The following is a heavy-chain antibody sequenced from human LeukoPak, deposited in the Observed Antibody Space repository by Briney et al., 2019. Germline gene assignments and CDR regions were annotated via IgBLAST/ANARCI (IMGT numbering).Heavy chain of an antibody. CDR3: ARDLYYYDSCGFHGAFDI. CDR2: INPNSGGT. J-gene: IGHJ3*02. CDR1: GGTFSSYA. D-gene: IGHD3-22*01. V-gene: IGHV1-2*02. Sequence: ASVKVSCKASGGTFSSYAISWVRQAPGQGLEWMGWINPNSGGTNYAQKFQGRVTMTRDTSISTAYMELSRLRSDDTAVYYCARDLYYYDSCGFHGAFDIWGQGTMVTVSS.